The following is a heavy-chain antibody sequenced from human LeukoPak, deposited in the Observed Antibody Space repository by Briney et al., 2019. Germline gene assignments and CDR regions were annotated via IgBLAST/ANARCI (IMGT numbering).Heavy chain of an antibody. CDR1: GGSISSYY. CDR3: ARDGGTAMVADWFDP. Sequence: SETLSLTCTVSGGSISSYYWSWIRQPAGKGLEWIGRIYTSGSTNYNPSLKSRVTMSVDTSKNQFSLKLSSVTAADTAVYYCARDGGTAMVADWFDPWGQGTLVTVSS. J-gene: IGHJ5*02. D-gene: IGHD5-18*01. V-gene: IGHV4-4*07. CDR2: IYTSGST.